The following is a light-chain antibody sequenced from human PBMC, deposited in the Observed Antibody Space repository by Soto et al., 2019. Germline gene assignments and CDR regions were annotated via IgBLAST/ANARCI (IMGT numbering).Light chain of an antibody. V-gene: IGKV1-5*03. Sequence: DIQMTQSPSTLSASVGDRVTITCRASQSISVWLAWYQQKAGKAPNLLIYKASRLESGVPSRFSGSGSETEFTITISVLQPGDSATYYSQQYNSYSPTFGQGTKVEVK. CDR3: QQYNSYSPT. J-gene: IGKJ1*01. CDR1: QSISVW. CDR2: KAS.